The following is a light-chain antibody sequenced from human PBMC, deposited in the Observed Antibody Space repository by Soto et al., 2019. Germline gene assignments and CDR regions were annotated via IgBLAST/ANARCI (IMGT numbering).Light chain of an antibody. J-gene: IGKJ1*01. CDR2: EAS. CDR3: QQYNSYART. Sequence: DIQLTQSPSTLSASVGDRVTITCLARQTISSWLAWYQQKPGKAPNLLIYEASSFQSGVPSRFSGSGSGTEFTLTISSLQPDDFATYYCQQYNSYARTFGQGTKVDIK. V-gene: IGKV1-5*03. CDR1: QTISSW.